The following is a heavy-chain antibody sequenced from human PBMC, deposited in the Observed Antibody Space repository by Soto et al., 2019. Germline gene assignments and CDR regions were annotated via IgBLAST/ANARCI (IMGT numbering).Heavy chain of an antibody. V-gene: IGHV3-23*01. Sequence: EVQLLESGGALVQPGGSLRLSCAASGFTVNNYAMSWVRQAPGKGLEWVSAISAAGGNTYHADTVKGRFTISRDNSKNTLYLQMNSLRAEDTAVYFCAKDRHNWNFFFDFWGQGTLVTVSS. D-gene: IGHD1-7*01. CDR3: AKDRHNWNFFFDF. J-gene: IGHJ4*02. CDR2: ISAAGGNT. CDR1: GFTVNNYA.